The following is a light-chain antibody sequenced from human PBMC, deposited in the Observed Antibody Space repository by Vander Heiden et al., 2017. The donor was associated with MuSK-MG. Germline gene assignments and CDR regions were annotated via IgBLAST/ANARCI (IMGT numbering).Light chain of an antibody. CDR3: QKDNSAPF. CDR2: AAS. Sequence: DIQMTQSPSSLSASVGDRVTITCRASQGISNYLAWYQQKPGKVPKLLIYAASTLQSGVPSRFSGSGSGTDFTLTISSLQPEDVATYSCQKDNSAPFFGHGTKVDIK. J-gene: IGKJ3*01. CDR1: QGISNY. V-gene: IGKV1-27*01.